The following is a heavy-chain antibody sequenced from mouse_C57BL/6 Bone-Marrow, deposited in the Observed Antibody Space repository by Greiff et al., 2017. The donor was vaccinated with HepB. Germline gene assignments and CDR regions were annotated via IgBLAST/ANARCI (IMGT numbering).Heavy chain of an antibody. J-gene: IGHJ3*01. V-gene: IGHV1-64*01. D-gene: IGHD2-5*01. Sequence: QVHVKQPGAELVKPGASVKLSCKASGYTFTSYWMHWVKQRPGQGLEWIGMIHPNSGSTNYNEKFKSKATLTVDKSSSTAYMQLSSLTSEDSAVYYCARRGPHYSNYGGFAYWGQGTLVTVSA. CDR2: IHPNSGST. CDR1: GYTFTSYW. CDR3: ARRGPHYSNYGGFAY.